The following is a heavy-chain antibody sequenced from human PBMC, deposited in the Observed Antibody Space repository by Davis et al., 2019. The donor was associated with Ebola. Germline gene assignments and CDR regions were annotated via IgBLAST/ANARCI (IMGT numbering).Heavy chain of an antibody. V-gene: IGHV1-3*01. CDR1: GYTFTSYA. J-gene: IGHJ4*02. D-gene: IGHD2-15*01. CDR2: INAGNGNT. CDR3: AHLGPQRYCSGGGCHGYLDY. Sequence: ASVKVSCKASGYTFTSYAMHWVRQAPGQRLEWMGWINAGNGNTKYSQKFQGRVTITADESTRTAYMELSGLRSEDTAVYYCAHLGPQRYCSGGGCHGYLDYWGQGTLVTVSS.